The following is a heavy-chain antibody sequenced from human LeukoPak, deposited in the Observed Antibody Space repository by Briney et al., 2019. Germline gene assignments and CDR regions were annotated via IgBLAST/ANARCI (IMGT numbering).Heavy chain of an antibody. J-gene: IGHJ6*03. Sequence: GASVKVSCKASGYTFTSYGISWVRQAPGQGLEWMGIINPSGGSTSYAQKFQGRVTMTRDMSTSTVYMELSSLRSEDTAVYYCAREYSGSYFSYYYYYMDVWGKGTTVTVSS. CDR3: AREYSGSYFSYYYYYMDV. CDR2: INPSGGST. D-gene: IGHD1-26*01. V-gene: IGHV1-46*01. CDR1: GYTFTSYG.